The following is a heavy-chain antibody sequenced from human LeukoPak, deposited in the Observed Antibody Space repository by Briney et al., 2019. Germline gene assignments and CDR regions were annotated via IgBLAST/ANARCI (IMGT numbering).Heavy chain of an antibody. CDR1: GFTFSSYG. CDR2: IWYDGSNK. J-gene: IGHJ4*02. Sequence: PGGSLRLSCAASGFTFSSYGMHWVRQAPGKGLEWVAVIWYDGSNKYYADSVKGRFTISRDNSKNTLYLQMNSLRAEDTAVYYCAKLRGVVPAAQDYWGQGTLVTVSS. D-gene: IGHD2-2*01. V-gene: IGHV3-33*06. CDR3: AKLRGVVPAAQDY.